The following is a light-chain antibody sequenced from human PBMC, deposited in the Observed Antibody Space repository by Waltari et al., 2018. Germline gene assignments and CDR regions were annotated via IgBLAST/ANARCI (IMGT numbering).Light chain of an antibody. CDR1: QSVSSK. J-gene: IGKJ4*01. CDR2: GAS. Sequence: EIVMTQSPGTLSVSPGEGATLSCRASQSVSSKVAWYQQRPDQAPRLLTFGASTRATGIPARFSGSESGTEFTLTISSLQSEDSGVYFCQQYTTRPLTFGGGTKVEI. V-gene: IGKV3-15*01. CDR3: QQYTTRPLT.